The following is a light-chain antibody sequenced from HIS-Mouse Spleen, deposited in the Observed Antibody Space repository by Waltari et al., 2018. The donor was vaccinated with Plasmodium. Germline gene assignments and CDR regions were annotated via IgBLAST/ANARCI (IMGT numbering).Light chain of an antibody. V-gene: IGLV2-8*01. J-gene: IGLJ2*01. CDR2: EGS. Sequence: QSALTQPPSASGSPGQSVTISCTGTSSDVGGYNYVSWYQQHPGKAPKLMIDEGSKRPAGVPARFSGSKSGNTASLTVSGLQAEDEADYYCSSYAGSNNLVFGGGTKLTVL. CDR3: SSYAGSNNLV. CDR1: SSDVGGYNY.